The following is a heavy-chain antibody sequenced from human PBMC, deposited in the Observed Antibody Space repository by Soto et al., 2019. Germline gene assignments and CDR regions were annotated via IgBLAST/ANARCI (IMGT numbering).Heavy chain of an antibody. CDR2: IIPILGIA. CDR3: ARDVIPGGKWSSYYYGMDV. D-gene: IGHD2-15*01. CDR1: GGTFSSYT. Sequence: QVQLVQSGAEVKKPGSSVKVSCKASGGTFSSYTISWVRQAPGQGLEWMGRIIPILGIANYAQKFQGRVTITADKSTSTAYMELSSLRSEDTAVYYCARDVIPGGKWSSYYYGMDVWGQGTTVTVSS. V-gene: IGHV1-69*08. J-gene: IGHJ6*02.